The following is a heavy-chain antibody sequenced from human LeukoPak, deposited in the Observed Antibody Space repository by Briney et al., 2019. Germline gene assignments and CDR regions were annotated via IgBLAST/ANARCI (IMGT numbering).Heavy chain of an antibody. V-gene: IGHV3-23*01. J-gene: IGHJ4*02. CDR2: ISGSGGST. CDR3: AKDQGRYYDSSGYYPFDY. CDR1: GFTFSSYA. Sequence: GGSLRLSCAASGFTFSSYAMSWVRQAPGKGLEWVSAISGSGGSTYYADSVEGRFTTSRDNSKNTLYLQMNSLRAEDTAVYYCAKDQGRYYDSSGYYPFDYWGQGTLVTVSS. D-gene: IGHD3-22*01.